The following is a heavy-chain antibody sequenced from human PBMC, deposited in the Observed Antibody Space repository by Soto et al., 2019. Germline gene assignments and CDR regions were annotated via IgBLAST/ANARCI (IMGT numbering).Heavy chain of an antibody. Sequence: SETLSLTCAVYGGSFSGYYWSWIRQPPGKGLEWIGEINHSGSTNYNPSLKSRVTISVDTSKNQFSLKLSSVTAADTAVYYCARYRRRTIFGVVIGGSGYYYYMDVWGKGTTVTVSS. CDR3: ARYRRRTIFGVVIGGSGYYYYMDV. V-gene: IGHV4-34*01. J-gene: IGHJ6*03. CDR1: GGSFSGYY. D-gene: IGHD3-3*01. CDR2: INHSGST.